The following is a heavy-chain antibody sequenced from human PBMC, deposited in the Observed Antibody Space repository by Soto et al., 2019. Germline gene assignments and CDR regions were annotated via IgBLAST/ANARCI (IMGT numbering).Heavy chain of an antibody. CDR1: GRSFRTYG. Sequence: QVQLAQSGAEVKKPGSSVKISCKASGRSFRTYGISWVRQAPGQGLQWMRRIIPLDGKTNYAQEVQGRVTFTADKSTTTAYLILSGLRSDDTAIYYCAREATDYFDKWGQGTLVTVSS. J-gene: IGHJ4*02. V-gene: IGHV1-69*04. CDR3: AREATDYFDK. CDR2: IIPLDGKT.